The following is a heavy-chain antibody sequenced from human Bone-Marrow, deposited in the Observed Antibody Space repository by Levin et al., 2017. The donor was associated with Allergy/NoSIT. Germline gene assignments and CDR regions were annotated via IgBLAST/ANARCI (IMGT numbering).Heavy chain of an antibody. CDR3: AKAGCSGGSCYFDY. Sequence: PGGSLRLSCVGSGFRFSSYAMNWVRQAPGKGLEWVAGISGSGSNTFYADSVKGRFTISRDNSKNTLYLQNNNLRAEDTAVYYCAKAGCSGGSCYFDYWGQGTLVTVPS. CDR1: GFRFSSYA. D-gene: IGHD2-15*01. V-gene: IGHV3-23*01. CDR2: ISGSGSNT. J-gene: IGHJ4*02.